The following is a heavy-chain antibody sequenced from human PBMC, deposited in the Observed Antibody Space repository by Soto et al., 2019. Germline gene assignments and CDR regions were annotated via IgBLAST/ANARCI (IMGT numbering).Heavy chain of an antibody. CDR3: ARDQAPYSDSHGSNL. CDR1: EFTFSSYY. CDR2: IKHDGGAR. V-gene: IGHV3-7*05. J-gene: IGHJ4*02. D-gene: IGHD5-18*01. Sequence: GGSLRLSCAASEFTFSSYYMSWVRQAPGKGLEWVANIKHDGGARDYLDSVKGRFTISRDNAKNPLYLQMNDLRADDTAVYFCARDQAPYSDSHGSNLWGQATLVTVSS.